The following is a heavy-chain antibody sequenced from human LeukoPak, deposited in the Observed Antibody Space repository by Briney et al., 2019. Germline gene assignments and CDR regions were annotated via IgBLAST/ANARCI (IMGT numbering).Heavy chain of an antibody. CDR2: ISSGSSYI. CDR3: ARDRGDYGVNFDY. Sequence: GGSLRLSCAASGFTFSSCSMNWVRQAPGKGLEWVSSISSGSSYIYYADSVKGRFTISRDNAKNSLYLQMNSLRAEDTAVYYCARDRGDYGVNFDYWGQGTLVTVSS. CDR1: GFTFSSCS. J-gene: IGHJ4*02. V-gene: IGHV3-21*01. D-gene: IGHD4-17*01.